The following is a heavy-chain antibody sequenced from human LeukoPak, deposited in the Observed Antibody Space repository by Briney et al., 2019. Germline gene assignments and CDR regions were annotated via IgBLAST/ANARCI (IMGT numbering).Heavy chain of an antibody. Sequence: TSVKVSCKASGGTFSSYAISWVRQAPGQGLEWMGRIIPIFGTANYAQKFQGRVTITTDESTSTAYMELSSLRSEDTAVYYCARGEAGAFDIWGQGTMLTVSS. CDR3: ARGEAGAFDI. CDR2: IIPIFGTA. D-gene: IGHD3-10*01. V-gene: IGHV1-69*05. J-gene: IGHJ3*02. CDR1: GGTFSSYA.